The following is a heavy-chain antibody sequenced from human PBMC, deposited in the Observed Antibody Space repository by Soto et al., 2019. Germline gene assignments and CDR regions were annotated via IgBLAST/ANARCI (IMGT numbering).Heavy chain of an antibody. CDR3: ARDNGYSYGYTLDH. J-gene: IGHJ4*02. CDR1: GGSISSGDYY. D-gene: IGHD5-18*01. Sequence: SETLSLTCTVSGGSISSGDYYWSWIRQPPGKGLEWIGYIYYSGSTYYNPSLKSRVTISVDTSRNQFSLKLSSVTAADTAVYYCARDNGYSYGYTLDHWGQGTLVTVSS. CDR2: IYYSGST. V-gene: IGHV4-30-4*02.